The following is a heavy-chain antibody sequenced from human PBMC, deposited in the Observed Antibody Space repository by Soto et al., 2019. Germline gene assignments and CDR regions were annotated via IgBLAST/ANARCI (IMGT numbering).Heavy chain of an antibody. Sequence: ASETLSLTCTVSGGSISSYYWSWIRQPPGKGLEWIGYIYYSGSTNYNPSLKSRVTISVDTSKNQFSLKLSSVTAADTAVYYCARLAIAAAGTWYFDYWGQATLVTVSS. CDR3: ARLAIAAAGTWYFDY. V-gene: IGHV4-59*08. CDR1: GGSISSYY. D-gene: IGHD6-13*01. J-gene: IGHJ4*02. CDR2: IYYSGST.